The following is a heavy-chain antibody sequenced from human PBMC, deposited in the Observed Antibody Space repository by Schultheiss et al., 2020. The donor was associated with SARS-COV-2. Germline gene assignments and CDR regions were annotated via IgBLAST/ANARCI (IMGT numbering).Heavy chain of an antibody. V-gene: IGHV3-69-1*01. D-gene: IGHD3/OR15-3a*01. CDR1: GFTFDDYA. Sequence: GGSLRLSCAASGFTFDDYAMNWVRQAPGKGLEWVSCISSSRTIYYADSVKGRFTISRDNAKNSLYPQMNSLRAEETALYYCAKETSAGTWGQGTLVTVSS. CDR3: AKETSAGT. CDR2: ISSSRTI. J-gene: IGHJ4*02.